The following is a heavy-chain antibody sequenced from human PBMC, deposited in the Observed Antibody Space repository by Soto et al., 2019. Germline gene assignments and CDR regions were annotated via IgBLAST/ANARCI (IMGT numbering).Heavy chain of an antibody. Sequence: EVQLVESGGGLVQPGGSLRISCAASGFTFSGYWMCWVRQAPGKGLEWVANIKQDGSDIHYLDSVKGRFTISRDNAKDSLFLQMNNLRAEDTAVYYCVREDYYGSGSLFWGQGTLVTVSS. CDR1: GFTFSGYW. CDR3: VREDYYGSGSLF. D-gene: IGHD3-10*01. V-gene: IGHV3-7*04. CDR2: IKQDGSDI. J-gene: IGHJ4*02.